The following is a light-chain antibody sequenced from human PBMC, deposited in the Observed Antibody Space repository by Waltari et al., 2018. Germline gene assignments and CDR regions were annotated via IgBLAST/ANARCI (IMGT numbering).Light chain of an antibody. Sequence: QSGLTQSPSVSGTPGQRVTISCSGRTSNIGSNNVNWYQQFPGTAPKLLIYRNSERPSGVPDRFSGSKSGTSASLAISGLQSEDEAEYYCSAWDDSVHVFGTGTRVTVL. CDR3: SAWDDSVHV. V-gene: IGLV1-44*01. J-gene: IGLJ1*01. CDR1: TSNIGSNN. CDR2: RNS.